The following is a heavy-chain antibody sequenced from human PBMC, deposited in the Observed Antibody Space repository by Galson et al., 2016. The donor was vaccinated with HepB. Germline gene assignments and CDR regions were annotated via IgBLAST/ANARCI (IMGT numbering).Heavy chain of an antibody. CDR2: IHYTGS. V-gene: IGHV4-59*01. D-gene: IGHD3-22*01. CDR3: AREGPNHYDSSNDHSSRLGFDH. CDR1: GGSISSYY. Sequence: ETLSLTCTVSGGSISSYYWSWIRQPPGKGLEWIGYIHYTGSNYNPSLKNRVTISLDTYKKQFSLKLISVTAADTAAYYCAREGPNHYDSSNDHSSRLGFDHWGQGTLVTVSS. J-gene: IGHJ4*02.